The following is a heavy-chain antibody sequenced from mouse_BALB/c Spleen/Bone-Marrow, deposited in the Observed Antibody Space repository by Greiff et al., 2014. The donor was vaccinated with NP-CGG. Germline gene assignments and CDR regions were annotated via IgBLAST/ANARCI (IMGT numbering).Heavy chain of an antibody. CDR1: GFAFSSYD. CDR2: ISSGGGST. J-gene: IGHJ2*01. Sequence: EVKLMESGGGLVKPGGSLKLSCAASGFAFSSYDMSWVRQTPEKRLEWVAYISSGGGSTYYPDTVKGRFTISRDNAKNTLYLQMSSLKSEDTAMYYCAREVLRDYFDCWGQGTTLTVSS. V-gene: IGHV5-12-1*01. D-gene: IGHD1-1*01. CDR3: AREVLRDYFDC.